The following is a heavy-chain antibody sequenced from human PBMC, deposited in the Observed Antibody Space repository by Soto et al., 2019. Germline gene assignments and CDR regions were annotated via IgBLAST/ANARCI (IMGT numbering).Heavy chain of an antibody. V-gene: IGHV2-70*01. D-gene: IGHD1-1*01. Sequence: SVPTLVNPTQTLTLTCTFSGFSLSTSGMCVSWIRQPPGKALEWLALIDWDDDKYYSTSLKTRLTISKDTSKNQVVLTMTNMDPGDTAKYYCARPIIADGYNYYCDYWGQGTLVTVS. J-gene: IGHJ4*02. CDR1: GFSLSTSGMC. CDR2: IDWDDDK. CDR3: ARPIIADGYNYYCDY.